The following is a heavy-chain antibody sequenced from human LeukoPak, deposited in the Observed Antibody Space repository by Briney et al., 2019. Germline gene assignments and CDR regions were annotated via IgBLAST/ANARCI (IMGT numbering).Heavy chain of an antibody. CDR1: GFTFSDYY. D-gene: IGHD2-21*01. CDR2: ISSSGSTI. CDR3: ARALNPDSALVY. J-gene: IGHJ4*02. V-gene: IGHV3-11*01. Sequence: GGSLRLSCAASGFTFSDYYMSWIRQAPGKGLEWVSYISSSGSTIYYADSVKGRFTISRDNAKNSLYLQMNSLRAEGTAVYYCARALNPDSALVYWGQGTLVTVSS.